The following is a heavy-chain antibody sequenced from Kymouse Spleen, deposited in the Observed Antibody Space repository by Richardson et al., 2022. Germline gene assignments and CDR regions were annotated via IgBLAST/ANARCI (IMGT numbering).Heavy chain of an antibody. Sequence: EVQLVESGGGLVQPGGSLRLSCAASGFTFSSYWMHWVRQAPGKGLVWVSRINSDGSSTSYADSVKGRFTISRDNAKNTLYLQMNSLRAEDTAVYYCARDRKRITMVRGVPYYYYYGMDVWGQGTTVTVSS. D-gene: IGHD3-10*01. J-gene: IGHJ6*02. CDR3: ARDRKRITMVRGVPYYYYYGMDV. CDR2: INSDGSST. V-gene: IGHV3-74*01. CDR1: GFTFSSYW.